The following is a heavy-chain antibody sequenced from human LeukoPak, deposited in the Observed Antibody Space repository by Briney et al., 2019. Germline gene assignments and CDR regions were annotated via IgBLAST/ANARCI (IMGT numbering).Heavy chain of an antibody. CDR3: ARGWLEGYYYDSSGYSDDAFDI. V-gene: IGHV4-59*08. CDR2: IYYSGST. Sequence: PSETLSLTCTVSGGSISSYYWSWIRQPPGKGLEWIGYIYYSGSTNYNPSLKSRVTISVDTSKNQFSLKLSSVTAADTAVYYCARGWLEGYYYDSSGYSDDAFDIWGQGTMVTVSS. CDR1: GGSISSYY. D-gene: IGHD3-22*01. J-gene: IGHJ3*02.